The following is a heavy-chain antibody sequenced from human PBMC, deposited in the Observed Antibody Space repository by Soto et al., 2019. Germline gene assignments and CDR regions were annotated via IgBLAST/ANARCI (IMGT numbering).Heavy chain of an antibody. CDR2: IDYSGNT. Sequence: LSLTCTVSGGSISSGNYYWSWIRQTPGKGLEWIGYIDYSGNTFYNPSLKSRLTILVDTSTNRFSLKLNSVTAADTAVYYCARYCSSTSCLNFDYWGQGALVTVS. CDR3: ARYCSSTSCLNFDY. CDR1: GGSISSGNYY. J-gene: IGHJ4*02. D-gene: IGHD2-2*01. V-gene: IGHV4-30-4*01.